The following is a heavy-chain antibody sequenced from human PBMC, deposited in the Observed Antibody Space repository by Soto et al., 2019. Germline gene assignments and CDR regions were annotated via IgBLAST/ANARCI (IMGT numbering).Heavy chain of an antibody. J-gene: IGHJ6*02. CDR2: ISSSSSYI. D-gene: IGHD6-19*01. CDR3: ARDYEQWLEYYYYGMDV. V-gene: IGHV3-21*01. CDR1: GFTFSSYS. Sequence: GGSLRLSCAASGFTFSSYSMNWFRQAPGKGLEWVSSISSSSSYIYYADSVKGRFTISRDNAKNSLYLQMNSLRAEDTAVYYCARDYEQWLEYYYYGMDVWGQGTTVTVSS.